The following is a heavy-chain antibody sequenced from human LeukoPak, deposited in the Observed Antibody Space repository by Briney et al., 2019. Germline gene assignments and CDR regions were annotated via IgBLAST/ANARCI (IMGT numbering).Heavy chain of an antibody. CDR1: GYTFTSYD. D-gene: IGHD1-26*01. CDR2: INPNSGGT. Sequence: ASVKVSCKASGYTFTSYDINWVRQAPGQGLEWMGWINPNSGGTNYAQKFQGRVTMTRDTSISTAYMELSRLRSDDTAVYYCARDGATTGRGYYYYMDVWGKGTTVTVSS. V-gene: IGHV1-2*02. CDR3: ARDGATTGRGYYYYMDV. J-gene: IGHJ6*03.